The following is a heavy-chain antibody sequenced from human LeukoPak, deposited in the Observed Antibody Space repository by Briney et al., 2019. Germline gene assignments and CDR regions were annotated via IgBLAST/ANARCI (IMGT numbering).Heavy chain of an antibody. CDR3: ASYGDYSDAFDI. CDR1: GSPVSSYS. J-gene: IGHJ3*02. CDR2: ISSTSSYI. V-gene: IGHV3-21*01. Sequence: GGPLTLSWAALGSPVSSYSTKLDRHAPGNWRERAASISSTSSYIYYADSVKGRFTISRDNAKNSLYLQMASLSAEETAVYYGASYGDYSDAFDIWGQGTMVTVSS. D-gene: IGHD4-17*01.